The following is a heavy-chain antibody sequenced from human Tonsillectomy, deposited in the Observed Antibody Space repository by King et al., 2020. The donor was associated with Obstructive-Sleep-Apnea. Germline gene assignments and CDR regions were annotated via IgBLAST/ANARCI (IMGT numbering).Heavy chain of an antibody. CDR1: GFTFNDYT. CDR2: ISDDGRDK. D-gene: IGHD6-19*01. V-gene: IGHV3-30*03. Sequence: VQLVESGGGVVQPGRSLRLSCAASGFTFNDYTMHWVRPAPGKGLEWVAVISDDGRDKNYADSVEGRFSISRDKSRNTLHLQMHGLTVEDTAVYYCAREGITLAGSVDHWGQGTLVTVSS. CDR3: AREGITLAGSVDH. J-gene: IGHJ4*02.